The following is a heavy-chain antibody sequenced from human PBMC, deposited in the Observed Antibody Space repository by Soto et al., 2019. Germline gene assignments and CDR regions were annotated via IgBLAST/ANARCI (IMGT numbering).Heavy chain of an antibody. CDR3: AKEGEHSSGWANFDY. J-gene: IGHJ4*02. Sequence: VQLLESGGGLVQPGGSLRLSCAASGFTFSSYAMSWVRQAPGKGLEWVSAISGSGGSTYYADSVKGRFTISRDKSKNTLSLQMNSLRAEDTAVYYCAKEGEHSSGWANFDYWGQGTLVTVSS. V-gene: IGHV3-23*01. CDR2: ISGSGGST. D-gene: IGHD6-19*01. CDR1: GFTFSSYA.